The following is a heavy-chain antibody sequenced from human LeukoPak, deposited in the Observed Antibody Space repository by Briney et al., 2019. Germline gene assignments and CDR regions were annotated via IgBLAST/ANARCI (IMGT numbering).Heavy chain of an antibody. Sequence: PSETLSLTCTVSGGSISSYYWSWIRQPPGKGLEWIGYIYYSGSTNYNPSLKSRVTISVDTSKNQFSLKLSPVTAADTAVYYCARVAGSGWHKYYFDYWGQGTLVTVSS. V-gene: IGHV4-59*01. D-gene: IGHD6-19*01. CDR3: ARVAGSGWHKYYFDY. CDR2: IYYSGST. J-gene: IGHJ4*02. CDR1: GGSISSYY.